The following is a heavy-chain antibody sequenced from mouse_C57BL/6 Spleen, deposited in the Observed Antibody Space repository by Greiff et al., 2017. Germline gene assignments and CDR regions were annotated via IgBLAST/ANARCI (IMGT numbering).Heavy chain of an antibody. V-gene: IGHV1-80*01. Sequence: QVQLKESGAELVKPGASVKISCKASGYAFSSYWMNWVKQRPGKGLEWIGQIYPGDGDTNYNGKFKGKATLTADKSSSTAYMQLSSLTSEDSAVYFCAREDYDYDGYAMDYWGQGTSVTVSS. CDR1: GYAFSSYW. J-gene: IGHJ4*01. D-gene: IGHD2-4*01. CDR2: IYPGDGDT. CDR3: AREDYDYDGYAMDY.